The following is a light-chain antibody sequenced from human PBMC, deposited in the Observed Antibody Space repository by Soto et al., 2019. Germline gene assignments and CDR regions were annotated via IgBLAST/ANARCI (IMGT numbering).Light chain of an antibody. V-gene: IGLV1-40*01. J-gene: IGLJ2*01. Sequence: QSVLTQPPSVSGTPGQRVTISCTGSSSNIWAGYDVHWYQQLPGTAPKLLIYGNSNRPSGVPDRFSGSKSGTSASLAITGLQDEDEADYYCQSYDSSLSGSVFGGGTTLTVL. CDR2: GNS. CDR1: SSNIWAGYD. CDR3: QSYDSSLSGSV.